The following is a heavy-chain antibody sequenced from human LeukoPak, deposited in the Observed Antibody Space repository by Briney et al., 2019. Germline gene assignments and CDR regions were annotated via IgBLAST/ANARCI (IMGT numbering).Heavy chain of an antibody. Sequence: GASVKVSCKASGYSFTKFDMNWVRQAPGQGLEWMGWINTNTRRPTYAQGFTGRFVFSLDTSVSTAYLQINSLKAEDTSVYYCARNYADGEGRFGGWGQGTLVTVSS. V-gene: IGHV7-4-1*02. CDR2: INTNTRRP. D-gene: IGHD3-10*01. CDR3: ARNYADGEGRFGG. CDR1: GYSFTKFD. J-gene: IGHJ4*02.